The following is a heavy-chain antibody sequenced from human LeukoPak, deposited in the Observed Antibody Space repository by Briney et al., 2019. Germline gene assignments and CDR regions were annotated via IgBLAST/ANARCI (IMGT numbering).Heavy chain of an antibody. D-gene: IGHD1-26*01. CDR2: IRSKANSYAT. CDR3: ARGRTPYSGSYLDY. V-gene: IGHV3-73*01. CDR1: GFTFSGSA. J-gene: IGHJ4*02. Sequence: PGGSLRLSCAASGFTFSGSAMHWVRQASGKGLEWVGRIRSKANSYATAYAASLKGRFTISRDDSKNTAYLQMNSLKTEDTAVYYCARGRTPYSGSYLDYWGQGTLVTVSS.